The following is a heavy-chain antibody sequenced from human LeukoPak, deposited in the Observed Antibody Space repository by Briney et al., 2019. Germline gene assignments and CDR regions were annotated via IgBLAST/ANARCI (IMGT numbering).Heavy chain of an antibody. CDR1: GFNYSSYT. CDR3: AKGAYYYDSSGYYFDY. J-gene: IGHJ4*02. CDR2: ISASRGIT. V-gene: IGHV3-48*01. Sequence: PGGSLRLSCAASGFNYSSYTMNWVRQAPGMGLEWLSYISASRGITYYADSVKGRFTISRDNAKNSLYLQMNSLRAEDTAVYYCAKGAYYYDSSGYYFDYWGQGTLVTVSS. D-gene: IGHD3-22*01.